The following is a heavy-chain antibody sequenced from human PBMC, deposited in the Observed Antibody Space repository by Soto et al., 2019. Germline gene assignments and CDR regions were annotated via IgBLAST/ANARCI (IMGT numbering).Heavy chain of an antibody. V-gene: IGHV1-46*03. CDR2: INPSGGGT. CDR3: ARGGVVVTAMGFDY. CDR1: GYTFTSYC. Sequence: ASVKVSCKASGYTFTSYCIHWVRQAPGQGLEWVGIINPSGGGTSYAQKFQDRVTMTRVTSTTTLYMDLSSLRSEDTAVYYCARGGVVVTAMGFDYWGQGTLVTVSS. J-gene: IGHJ4*02. D-gene: IGHD2-21*02.